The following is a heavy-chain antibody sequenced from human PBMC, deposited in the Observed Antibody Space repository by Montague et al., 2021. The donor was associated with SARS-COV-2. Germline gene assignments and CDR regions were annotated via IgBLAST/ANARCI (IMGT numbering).Heavy chain of an antibody. J-gene: IGHJ4*02. D-gene: IGHD3-9*01. CDR2: IDWDDDK. CDR3: ARSYYDILTAYYTPFDY. V-gene: IGHV2-70*04. Sequence: PALVKPTQTLTLTCTFSGFSLRTSGMRASWISQSPGKALEWLASIDWDDDKFYSTYLKTRLVISKDTSKNQVVLTMTNMDPVDTATYYCARSYYDILTAYYTPFDYWGQGTLVTVSS. CDR1: GFSLRTSGMR.